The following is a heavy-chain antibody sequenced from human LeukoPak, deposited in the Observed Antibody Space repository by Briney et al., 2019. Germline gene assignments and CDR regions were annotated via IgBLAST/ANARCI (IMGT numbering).Heavy chain of an antibody. CDR2: IKGDGIST. Sequence: GGSLRLSCAASGFDFSSNWMRWVRHAPGQGLVWVSRIKGDGISTNYADSVKGRFTISRDIAKNTLYLQMNSLRAEDTGVYYCAKDHYWSIDYWGRGTLVTVSS. D-gene: IGHD3-3*01. V-gene: IGHV3-74*01. J-gene: IGHJ4*02. CDR1: GFDFSSNW. CDR3: AKDHYWSIDY.